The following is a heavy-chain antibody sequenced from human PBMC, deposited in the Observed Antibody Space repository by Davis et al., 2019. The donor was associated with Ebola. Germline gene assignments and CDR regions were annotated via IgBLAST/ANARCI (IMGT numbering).Heavy chain of an antibody. CDR1: GGSISNYY. Sequence: MPSETLSLTCTVSGGSISNYYWSWIWQPPGKGLEWIGYIYHTGRTYYNPSLKSRVTISVDTSKNQFSLNLSSVTAADTAVYYCARYGGYYFDYWGQGTPVTVSS. CDR2: IYHTGRT. V-gene: IGHV4-59*08. J-gene: IGHJ4*02. D-gene: IGHD5-12*01. CDR3: ARYGGYYFDY.